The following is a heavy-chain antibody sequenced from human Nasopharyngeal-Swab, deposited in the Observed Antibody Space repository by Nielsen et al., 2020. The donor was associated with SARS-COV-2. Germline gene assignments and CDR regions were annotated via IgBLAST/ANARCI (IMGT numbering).Heavy chain of an antibody. J-gene: IGHJ4*02. V-gene: IGHV3-33*08. Sequence: GESLKISCAASGFTFSSYGMHWVRQAPGKGLEWVAVIWYDGSNKYYADSVKGRFTISRDNSKNTLYLQMNSLRADDTAVYYCARDGDQYMFDDWGQGTLVTVSS. CDR3: ARDGDQYMFDD. D-gene: IGHD2-21*02. CDR1: GFTFSSYG. CDR2: IWYDGSNK.